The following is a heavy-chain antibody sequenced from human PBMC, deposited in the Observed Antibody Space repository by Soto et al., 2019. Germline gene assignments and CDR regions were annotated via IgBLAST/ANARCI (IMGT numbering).Heavy chain of an antibody. CDR2: IVVGSGNT. CDR1: GFTFTSSS. CDR3: AAPRRGYYYYGMDV. J-gene: IGHJ6*02. V-gene: IGHV1-58*01. Sequence: ASVNVSCKSSGFTFTSSSVQWVRGARGQRLEWIGWIVVGSGNTNYAQKFQERVTITRDMSTSTAYMELSSLRSEDTAMYYCAAPRRGYYYYGMDVWGQGTTVTVSS.